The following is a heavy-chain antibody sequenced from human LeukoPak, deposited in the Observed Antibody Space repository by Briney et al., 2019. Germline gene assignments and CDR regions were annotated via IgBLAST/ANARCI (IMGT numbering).Heavy chain of an antibody. CDR1: GFTFSSYS. Sequence: GGSLRLSCAASGFTFSSYSMNWVRQAPGKGLEWVSYISSSSSTKYYADSVKGGFTISRENTKNTLYLQMNSLRAEDTAVYYSARVTQSSGYYYYYYYMDVWGKGTTVTISS. J-gene: IGHJ6*03. D-gene: IGHD3-22*01. CDR2: ISSSSSTK. CDR3: ARVTQSSGYYYYYYYMDV. V-gene: IGHV3-48*01.